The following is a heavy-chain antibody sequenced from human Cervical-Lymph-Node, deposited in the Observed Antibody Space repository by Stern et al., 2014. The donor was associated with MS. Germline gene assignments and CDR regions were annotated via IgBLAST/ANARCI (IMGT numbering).Heavy chain of an antibody. CDR2: IYPGDSDT. V-gene: IGHV5-51*01. J-gene: IGHJ6*02. D-gene: IGHD4-17*01. CDR3: ARLDGDYNYYYGMDV. Sequence: EVQLVESGAEVKKPGESLKISCKGSGYSFTSYWIGWVRQMPGKGLEWMGIIYPGDSDTRYSPSFQGQVTIPAAKSISTAYLQWSSLKASDTAMYFCARLDGDYNYYYGMDVWGQGTTVTVSS. CDR1: GYSFTSYW.